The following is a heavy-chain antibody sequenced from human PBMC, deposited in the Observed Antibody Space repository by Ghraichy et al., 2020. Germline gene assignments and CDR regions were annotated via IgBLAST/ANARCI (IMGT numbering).Heavy chain of an antibody. D-gene: IGHD4-17*01. CDR2: ISSDGSDK. V-gene: IGHV3-30*18. J-gene: IGHJ3*02. CDR3: AKDLTIGDYGGRGTFDI. Sequence: GGSLTLSCAASGFTFSNYGMHWVRQAPGKGLEWVAVISSDGSDKDYADSVKGRFTFSRDNSKNTLYLQMNSLRTEDTAVYYCAKDLTIGDYGGRGTFDIWGQGTMVTVSS. CDR1: GFTFSNYG.